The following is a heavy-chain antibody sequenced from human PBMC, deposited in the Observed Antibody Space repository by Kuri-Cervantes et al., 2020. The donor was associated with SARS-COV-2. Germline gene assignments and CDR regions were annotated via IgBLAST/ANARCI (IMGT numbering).Heavy chain of an antibody. J-gene: IGHJ4*02. CDR3: ARGASYLNY. CDR2: INDSGAT. V-gene: IGHV4-59*12. CDR1: GGSISSYY. Sequence: GSLRLSCTVSGGSISSYYWSWIRQPPGKGLEWIGQINDSGATKYNPSLKSRVIVSMDKSKNQFSLKLSSVTAADTAVYYCARGASYLNYWGQGTLVTVSS.